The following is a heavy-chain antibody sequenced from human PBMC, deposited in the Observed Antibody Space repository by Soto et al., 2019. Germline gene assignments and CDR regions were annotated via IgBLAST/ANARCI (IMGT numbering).Heavy chain of an antibody. Sequence: PSETLSLTCTVSGGSISSSSYYWGWIRQPPGKGLEWIGSIYYSGSTYYNPSLKSRVTISVDTSKNQFSLKLSSVTAAYTAVYYCARLVTDIVVVVAATEINWFDPWGQGTLVTVSS. J-gene: IGHJ5*02. D-gene: IGHD2-15*01. CDR3: ARLVTDIVVVVAATEINWFDP. V-gene: IGHV4-39*01. CDR1: GGSISSSSYY. CDR2: IYYSGST.